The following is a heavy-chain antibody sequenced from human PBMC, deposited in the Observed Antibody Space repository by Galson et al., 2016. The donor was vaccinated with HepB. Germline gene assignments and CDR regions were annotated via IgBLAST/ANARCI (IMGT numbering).Heavy chain of an antibody. D-gene: IGHD3-22*01. CDR3: ARHDLSGPGFDS. CDR2: MSPGDADT. V-gene: IGHV5-51*01. J-gene: IGHJ4*02. CDR1: GYSFTTYW. Sequence: QSGAEVKKPGESLTISCQGSGYSFTTYWIAWVRQVPGKGLEWMGIMSPGDADTRYNPSFRGQVTMSADRSISTAYLQWSSLKASNTATYYCARHDLSGPGFDSWGQGALVTVSS.